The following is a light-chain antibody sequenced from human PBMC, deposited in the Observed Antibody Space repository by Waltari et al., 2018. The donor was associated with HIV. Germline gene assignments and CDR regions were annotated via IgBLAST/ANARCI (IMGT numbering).Light chain of an antibody. CDR2: EVT. CDR3: TSYLSSATPE. J-gene: IGLJ3*02. Sequence: QSALAQPASVSGSPGQTVPISCTGLRSDLYTYVSWSQHRPGQTPKVIIYEVTNRPSGVSHRFSGSKSGNTASLTISGLQSEDEADYFCTSYLSSATPEFGGGTRLTVL. V-gene: IGLV2-14*01. CDR1: RSDLYTY.